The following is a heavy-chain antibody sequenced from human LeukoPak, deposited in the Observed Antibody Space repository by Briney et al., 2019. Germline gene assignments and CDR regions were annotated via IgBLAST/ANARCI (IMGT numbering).Heavy chain of an antibody. CDR1: GLTLSRYA. V-gene: IGHV3-23*01. CDR2: ISGSGGST. CDR3: ANDSVY. Sequence: GGPLRLSCAAFGLTLSRYAMRLVRQAPGKGLEWVSAISGSGGSTYYADSVKGRFTISRDNSKNTLYLQMNSLRAEDTAVYYCANDSVYWGQGTLVTVSP. J-gene: IGHJ4*02. D-gene: IGHD4-11*01.